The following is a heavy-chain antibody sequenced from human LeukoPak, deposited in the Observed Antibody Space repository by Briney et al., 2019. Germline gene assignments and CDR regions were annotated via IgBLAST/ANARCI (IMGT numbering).Heavy chain of an antibody. CDR1: GGSISRTSYY. CDR3: ARALYGSGVFDS. CDR2: VFDSGST. J-gene: IGHJ4*02. D-gene: IGHD3-10*01. V-gene: IGHV4-39*07. Sequence: PSETLSLTCTVSGGSISRTSYYWDWIRQPPGKGLEWIGNVFDSGSTHYNPSLKSRVTISVDTSKIQFSLNLNSVTSADTAVYYCARALYGSGVFDSWGQGTLVTVSS.